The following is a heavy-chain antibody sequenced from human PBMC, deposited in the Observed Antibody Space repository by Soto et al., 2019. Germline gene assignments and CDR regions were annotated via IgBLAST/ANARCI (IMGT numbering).Heavy chain of an antibody. D-gene: IGHD3-22*01. CDR3: AREKNYYDSCGYSNWFDP. CDR2: IIPIFGTA. V-gene: IGHV1-69*06. J-gene: IGHJ5*02. CDR1: GGTFSSYA. Sequence: QVQLVQSGAEVKKPGSSVKVSCKASGGTFSSYAISWVRQAPGQGLEWMGGIIPIFGTANYAQKFQGRVTITADNSTSTAYMELSSLRSEDTAVYYCAREKNYYDSCGYSNWFDPWGQGTLVTVSS.